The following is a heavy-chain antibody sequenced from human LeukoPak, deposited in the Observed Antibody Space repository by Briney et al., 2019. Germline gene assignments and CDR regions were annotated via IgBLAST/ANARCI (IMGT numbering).Heavy chain of an antibody. CDR3: ARGPIVGASQYYYFDY. Sequence: ASVKVSCKASGYTFTVYYMHWVRQAPGQGLEWMGWINPNSGGTNYAQKFQGRVTMTRDTSISTAYMELSRLRSDDTAVYYCARGPIVGASQYYYFDYWGQGTLVTVSS. D-gene: IGHD1-26*01. CDR2: INPNSGGT. V-gene: IGHV1-2*02. J-gene: IGHJ4*02. CDR1: GYTFTVYY.